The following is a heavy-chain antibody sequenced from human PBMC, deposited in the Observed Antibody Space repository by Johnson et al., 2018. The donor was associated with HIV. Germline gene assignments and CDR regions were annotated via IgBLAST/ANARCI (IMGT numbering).Heavy chain of an antibody. J-gene: IGHJ3*02. CDR3: ARGGSMWGRLVLGEKGGAFDM. CDR2: ISSSGSSI. V-gene: IGHV3-11*04. D-gene: IGHD3-16*01. Sequence: QVQLVESGGGLVKPGGSLRLSCAASGFTFSDYYMSWIRQAPGKGLEWVSYISSSGSSIYYADSVKGRFTISRDNAKSSLYLQMNSLRAEDTALYYCARGGSMWGRLVLGEKGGAFDMWGQGTMVTVSS. CDR1: GFTFSDYY.